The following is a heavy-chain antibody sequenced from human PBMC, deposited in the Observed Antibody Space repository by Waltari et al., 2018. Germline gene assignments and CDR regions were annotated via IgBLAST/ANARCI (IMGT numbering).Heavy chain of an antibody. D-gene: IGHD3-16*01. J-gene: IGHJ5*01. CDR1: GGSFSGYY. CDR3: ARGRLRAGFDS. V-gene: IGHV4-34*01. Sequence: QVQLQQWGAGLLKSSETLSLTCAVYGGSFSGYYWSWFRQPPGKGLEWIGDIDYSGSTNYSPSLESRVTISVDTSKNQFSLRLTSVTGADTSVYYCARGRLRAGFDSWGHGTLVTVSS. CDR2: IDYSGST.